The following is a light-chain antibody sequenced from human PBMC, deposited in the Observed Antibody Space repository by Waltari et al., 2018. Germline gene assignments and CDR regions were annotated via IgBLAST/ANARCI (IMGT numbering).Light chain of an antibody. CDR2: DVR. V-gene: IGLV2-14*03. Sequence: QSALTQPASVSGSPGQSITISCTGTSSDVGGYNYVSWYQQHPGKAPKLRIFDVRNRPSGVSNGFAGSKSGNTASLTISGLQAEDEADYYCSSYISSSTLEVFGGGTRLTVL. J-gene: IGLJ3*02. CDR1: SSDVGGYNY. CDR3: SSYISSSTLEV.